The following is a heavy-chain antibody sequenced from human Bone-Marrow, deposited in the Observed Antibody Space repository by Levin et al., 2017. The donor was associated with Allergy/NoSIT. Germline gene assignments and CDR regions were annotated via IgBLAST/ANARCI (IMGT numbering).Heavy chain of an antibody. CDR3: ARAAGAAGRGGMDV. V-gene: IGHV3-21*01. J-gene: IGHJ6*02. Sequence: PGESLKISCATSGFPFSTYGMTWVRQAPGEGLEWVASISTPSTYIHYADSVKGRFTISRDNANNSLSLQMNRLRREDTAVYYCARAAGAAGRGGMDVWGQGTTVTVSS. CDR2: ISTPSTYI. D-gene: IGHD6-13*01. CDR1: GFPFSTYG.